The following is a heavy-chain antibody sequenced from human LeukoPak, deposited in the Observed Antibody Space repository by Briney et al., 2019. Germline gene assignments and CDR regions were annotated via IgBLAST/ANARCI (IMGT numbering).Heavy chain of an antibody. CDR2: INPNSGGT. CDR1: GYTFTGYY. V-gene: IGHV1-2*06. CDR3: ARDKSGSYSPPAY. Sequence: ASVKVSCKASGYTFTGYYVHWVRRAPGQGLEWMGRINPNSGGTNYAQKFQGRVTMTRDTSISTTYMDLSSLISDDTAVYYCARDKSGSYSPPAYWGQGTLVTVSS. D-gene: IGHD1-26*01. J-gene: IGHJ4*02.